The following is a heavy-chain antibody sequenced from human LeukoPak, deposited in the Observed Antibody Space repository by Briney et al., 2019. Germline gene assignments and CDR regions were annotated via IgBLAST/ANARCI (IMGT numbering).Heavy chain of an antibody. CDR1: GGSISSYY. CDR2: IYYSGST. J-gene: IGHJ4*02. Sequence: KPSETLSLTCTVSGGSISSYYWSWIRQPPGKGLEWIGYIYYSGSTNYNPSLKSRVTISVDTSKNQFPLKLSSVTAADTAVYYCARGYAGATTFDYWGQGTLVTVSS. V-gene: IGHV4-59*01. D-gene: IGHD1-26*01. CDR3: ARGYAGATTFDY.